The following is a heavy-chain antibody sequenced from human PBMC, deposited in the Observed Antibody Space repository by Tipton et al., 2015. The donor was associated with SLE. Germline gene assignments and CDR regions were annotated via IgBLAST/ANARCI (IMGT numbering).Heavy chain of an antibody. Sequence: SLRLSCAASRLSISNNWMSWVRQAPGKGLEWVAHIKPDGSEEFYVDSVRGRFIISRDNAKSSLSLQMNSLNAEDTAVYYCAREYQGSFYVNGAFDIWGQGTMVTVSS. V-gene: IGHV3-7*01. D-gene: IGHD3-10*01. CDR2: IKPDGSEE. CDR3: AREYQGSFYVNGAFDI. J-gene: IGHJ3*02. CDR1: RLSISNNW.